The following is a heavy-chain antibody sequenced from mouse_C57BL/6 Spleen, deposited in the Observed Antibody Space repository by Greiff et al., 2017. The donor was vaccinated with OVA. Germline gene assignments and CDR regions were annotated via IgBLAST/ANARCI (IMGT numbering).Heavy chain of an antibody. Sequence: QVQLQQPGAELVKPGASVKLSCKASGYTFTSYWMQWVKQRPGQGLEWIGEIDPSDSYTNYNQKFKGKATLTVDTSSSTAYMQLSSLTSEDSAVYDCAILRRAYYAVDYWGQGTSVTVSA. CDR2: IDPSDSYT. CDR1: GYTFTSYW. CDR3: AILRRAYYAVDY. D-gene: IGHD2-4*01. J-gene: IGHJ4*01. V-gene: IGHV1-50*01.